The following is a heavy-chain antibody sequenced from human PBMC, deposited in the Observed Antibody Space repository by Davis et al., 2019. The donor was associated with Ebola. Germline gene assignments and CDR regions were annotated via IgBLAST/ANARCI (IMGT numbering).Heavy chain of an antibody. J-gene: IGHJ4*02. CDR2: IYHSGST. V-gene: IGHV4-4*02. CDR3: AGQLPMNPLDY. Sequence: GSLRLSCAVSGGSISSSNWWSWVRQPPGKGLGWIGDIYHSGSTYYNPSLKSRVTISVDTSKNQFSLKLSSVTAADTAVYYCAGQLPMNPLDYWGQGTLVTVSS. D-gene: IGHD6-6*01. CDR1: GGSISSSNW.